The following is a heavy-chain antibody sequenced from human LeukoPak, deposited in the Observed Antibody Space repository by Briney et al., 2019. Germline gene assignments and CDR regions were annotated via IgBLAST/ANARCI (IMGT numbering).Heavy chain of an antibody. Sequence: GGSLRLSCAASGFTLSTYWMTWVRQAPGKGLEWVANIRKDGSRKSYVDSVKGRFTVSRDNAENSLYLQMSSLRAEDTAVYYCARDTSPLYSATYFDAFDIWGPGTVVTVSS. CDR2: IRKDGSRK. V-gene: IGHV3-7*01. D-gene: IGHD1-26*01. CDR3: ARDTSPLYSATYFDAFDI. J-gene: IGHJ3*02. CDR1: GFTLSTYW.